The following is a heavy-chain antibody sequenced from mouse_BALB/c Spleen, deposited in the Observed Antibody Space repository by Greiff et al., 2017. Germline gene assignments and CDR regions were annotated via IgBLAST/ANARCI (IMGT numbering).Heavy chain of an antibody. CDR1: GFTFSNYW. D-gene: IGHD2-1*01. Sequence: EVKLVESGGGLVQPGGSMKLSCVASGFTFSNYWMNWVRQSPEKGLEWVAEIRLKSNNYATHYAESVKGRFTISRDDSKSSVYLQMNNLRAEDTGIYYCTQSIYYGNPCWGQGTLVTVSA. J-gene: IGHJ3*01. CDR3: TQSIYYGNPC. V-gene: IGHV6-6*02. CDR2: IRLKSNNYAT.